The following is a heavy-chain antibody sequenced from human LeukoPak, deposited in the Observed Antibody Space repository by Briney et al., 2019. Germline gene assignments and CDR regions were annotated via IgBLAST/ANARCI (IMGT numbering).Heavy chain of an antibody. CDR2: ISGGGGST. CDR3: AREGEYYFDY. J-gene: IGHJ4*02. CDR1: GFTFTSYS. V-gene: IGHV3-23*01. Sequence: GGSLRLSCAASGFTFTSYSMNWVRQAPGKGLEWVSTISGGGGSTYYADSVKGRFTISRDNSKNTLYLQVNSLRAEDTAVYYCAREGEYYFDYWGQGTLVTVSS. D-gene: IGHD2-21*01.